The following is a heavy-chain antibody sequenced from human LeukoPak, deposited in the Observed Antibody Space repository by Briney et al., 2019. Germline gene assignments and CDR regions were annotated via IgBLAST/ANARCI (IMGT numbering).Heavy chain of an antibody. D-gene: IGHD3-22*01. V-gene: IGHV3-7*01. CDR2: INQDGSEK. Sequence: GSLRLSCAASGFTFSTYWMSWIRQAPGKGLEWVANINQDGSEKNYVHSMRGRFTISRDNAKNSLYLQMNTLRAEDTALHYCARETSGSSDYWGQGTLVTVSS. CDR1: GFTFSTYW. J-gene: IGHJ4*02. CDR3: ARETSGSSDY.